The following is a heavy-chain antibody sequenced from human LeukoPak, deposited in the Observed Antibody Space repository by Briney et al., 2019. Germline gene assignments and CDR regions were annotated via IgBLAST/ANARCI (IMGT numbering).Heavy chain of an antibody. CDR2: IYSGGST. D-gene: IGHD3-3*01. Sequence: GGSLRLSCAASGFTVSSNYMSWVRQAPGKGLEWVSVIYSGGSTYYADSVKGRFTISRDNYKNTLYLQMNSLRAEDTAVYYCAKSEGQRFLGGWPYYDMDVWGQGTTVTVSS. V-gene: IGHV3-53*01. CDR3: AKSEGQRFLGGWPYYDMDV. J-gene: IGHJ6*02. CDR1: GFTVSSNY.